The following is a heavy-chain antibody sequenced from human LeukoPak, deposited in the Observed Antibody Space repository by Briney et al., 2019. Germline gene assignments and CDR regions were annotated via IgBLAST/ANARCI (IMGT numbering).Heavy chain of an antibody. D-gene: IGHD3-16*01. CDR1: GFTFSSYA. Sequence: GGSLRLSCAASGFTFSSYAMSWVRQAPGKGLEWVSGISAGGGSTYYADSVKGRFTISRDNSKNTLYLQMNSLRVEDTAVHYCAKDASIISYYFDYWGQGTLVTVS. V-gene: IGHV3-23*01. J-gene: IGHJ4*02. CDR2: ISAGGGST. CDR3: AKDASIISYYFDY.